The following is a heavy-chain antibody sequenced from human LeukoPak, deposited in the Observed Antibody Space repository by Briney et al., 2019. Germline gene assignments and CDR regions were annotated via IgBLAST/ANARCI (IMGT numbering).Heavy chain of an antibody. J-gene: IGHJ6*03. Sequence: ASVKVSCKASGGTFSSYAISWVRQAPGQGLEWMGRIIPIFGTANYAQKFQGRVTITTDESTSTAYMELSSLRSEDTAAYYCATSRFGVLNDYMDVWGKGTTVTVSS. CDR2: IIPIFGTA. CDR1: GGTFSSYA. V-gene: IGHV1-69*05. D-gene: IGHD3-10*01. CDR3: ATSRFGVLNDYMDV.